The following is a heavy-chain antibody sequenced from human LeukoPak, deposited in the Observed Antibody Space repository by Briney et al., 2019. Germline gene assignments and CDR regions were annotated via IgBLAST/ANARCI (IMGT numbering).Heavy chain of an antibody. CDR3: AKDGEGIVVPTGYNWFDP. CDR1: GFTFSSYS. D-gene: IGHD2-15*01. Sequence: GGSLRLSCTASGFTFSSYSLNWVRQAPGKGLEWVSRINTDGSSTSYADSVKGRFTISRDNARNTLYLQMNSLRAEDTAVYYCAKDGEGIVVPTGYNWFDPWGQGTLVTVSS. V-gene: IGHV3-74*01. CDR2: INTDGSST. J-gene: IGHJ5*02.